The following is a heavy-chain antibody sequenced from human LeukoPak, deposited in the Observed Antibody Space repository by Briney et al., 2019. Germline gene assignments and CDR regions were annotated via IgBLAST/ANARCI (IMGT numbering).Heavy chain of an antibody. V-gene: IGHV3-7*01. D-gene: IGHD3-10*01. CDR1: GFTFNTYW. CDR2: TKQDGSEK. J-gene: IGHJ6*02. Sequence: GGSLRLSCVVSGFTFNTYWMSWVRQAPGRGLEWVANTKQDGSEKYYVDSVKGRFTISRDNAKNSLYLQMNSLRGEDTAVYYCARFLGSGSYYYYYYYYALDVWGQGTTVAVSS. CDR3: ARFLGSGSYYYYYYYYALDV.